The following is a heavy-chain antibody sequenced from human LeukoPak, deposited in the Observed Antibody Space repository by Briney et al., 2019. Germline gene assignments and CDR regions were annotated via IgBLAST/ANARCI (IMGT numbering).Heavy chain of an antibody. CDR3: AKDHDVRLLFYFDY. D-gene: IGHD3-10*02. V-gene: IGHV3-23*01. J-gene: IGHJ4*02. CDR2: ISGSGGST. Sequence: SGGSLRLSCAASGFTFSSYAMSWVRQAPGKGLEWVSAISGSGGSTYYADSVKGRFTISRDNSKNTLYLQMNSLRAEDTAVYYCAKDHDVRLLFYFDYWGQGTLVTVSS. CDR1: GFTFSSYA.